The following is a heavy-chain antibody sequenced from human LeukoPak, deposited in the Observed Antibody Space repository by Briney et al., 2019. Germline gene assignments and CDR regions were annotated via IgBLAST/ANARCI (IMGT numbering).Heavy chain of an antibody. Sequence: GGSLRLSCAASGFTFSSYSMNWVRQAPGKGLEWVSSITSSSSYIYYADSVKGRFTISRDNSKNTLYLQMNSLRAEDTAVYYCAKEDSGSYPSDYFDYWGQGTLVTVSS. CDR3: AKEDSGSYPSDYFDY. CDR1: GFTFSSYS. CDR2: ITSSSSYI. D-gene: IGHD1-26*01. J-gene: IGHJ4*02. V-gene: IGHV3-21*04.